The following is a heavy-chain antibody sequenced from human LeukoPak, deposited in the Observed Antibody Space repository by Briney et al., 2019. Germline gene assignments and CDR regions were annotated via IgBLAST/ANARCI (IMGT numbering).Heavy chain of an antibody. Sequence: GGSLRLSCGASGFTFDSYAISWVRQAPGKRLEWVSYISSSSDSIYYADSVKGRFTISRDNAENSLYLQMNSLGDEDTAVYYRARAMRSGYDYWGQGTLVTVSS. CDR1: GFTFDSYA. CDR2: ISSSSDSI. D-gene: IGHD5-12*01. V-gene: IGHV3-48*02. CDR3: ARAMRSGYDY. J-gene: IGHJ4*02.